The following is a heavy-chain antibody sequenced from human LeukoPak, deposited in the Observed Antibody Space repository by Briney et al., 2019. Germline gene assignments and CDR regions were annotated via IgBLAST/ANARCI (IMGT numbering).Heavy chain of an antibody. CDR2: VNQDGSAK. J-gene: IGHJ5*02. CDR3: VTAAAGRGENPKS. Sequence: QPGGSLRLSCAASGFTFSNFWMSWVRQAPGKGLEWVAIVNQDGSAKHYVDSVKGRFTISRDNAKNSLYLQMDSLRAEDTAVYYCVTAAAGRGENPKSWGQGTLVTVSS. CDR1: GFTFSNFW. V-gene: IGHV3-7*01. D-gene: IGHD6-25*01.